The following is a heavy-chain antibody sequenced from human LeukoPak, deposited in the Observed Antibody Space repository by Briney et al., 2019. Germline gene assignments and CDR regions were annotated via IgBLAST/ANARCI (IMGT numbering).Heavy chain of an antibody. CDR3: ARDSGTMVRGVTLPPEGVDY. CDR1: GYTFTGYY. CDR2: INPNSGGT. D-gene: IGHD3-10*01. J-gene: IGHJ4*02. Sequence: GASVKVSCKASGYTFTGYYMHWVRQAPGQGLEWMGWINPNSGGTNYAQKFQGRVTMTRDTSISTAYMELSRLRSDDTAVYYCARDSGTMVRGVTLPPEGVDYWGQGTLVTVSS. V-gene: IGHV1-2*02.